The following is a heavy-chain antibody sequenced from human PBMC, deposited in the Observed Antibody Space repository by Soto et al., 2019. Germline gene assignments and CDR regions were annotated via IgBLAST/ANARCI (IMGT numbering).Heavy chain of an antibody. Sequence: SETLSLTCAVSGGSISSGGYSWSWIRQPPGKGLEWIGYIYHSGSTYYNPSLKSRVTISVDGSKNQFSLKLSSVTAADTAVYYCARALSTVTTLVFDIWGQGTMVTVSS. CDR3: ARALSTVTTLVFDI. CDR2: IYHSGST. V-gene: IGHV4-30-2*01. D-gene: IGHD4-17*01. CDR1: GGSISSGGYS. J-gene: IGHJ3*02.